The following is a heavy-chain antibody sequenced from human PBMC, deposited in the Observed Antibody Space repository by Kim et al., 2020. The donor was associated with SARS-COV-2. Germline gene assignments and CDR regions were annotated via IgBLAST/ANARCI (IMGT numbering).Heavy chain of an antibody. CDR2: IYYSGST. J-gene: IGHJ3*02. D-gene: IGHD3-22*01. V-gene: IGHV4-31*03. CDR3: ARARITMIVVVGAFDI. Sequence: SETLSLTCTVSGGSISSGGYYWSWIRQHPGKGLEWIGYIYYSGSTYYNPSLKSRVTISVDTSKNQFSLKLSSVTAAATAVYYCARARITMIVVVGAFDIWGQGTMVTVSS. CDR1: GGSISSGGYY.